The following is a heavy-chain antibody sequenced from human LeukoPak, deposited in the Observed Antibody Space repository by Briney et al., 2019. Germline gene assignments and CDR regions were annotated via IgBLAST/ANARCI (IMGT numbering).Heavy chain of an antibody. J-gene: IGHJ5*02. V-gene: IGHV4-59*12. CDR3: ARDSGTTGEVKFDP. CDR2: IYYTGTT. Sequence: PSETLSLTCTVSGGSIDSYYWSWIRQPPERGLEWIGYIYYTGTTTYNPSLKSRVSMSVDTSKNQFSLKVTSVTAADTAVYYCARDSGTTGEVKFDPWGQGTLVTVSS. D-gene: IGHD3-10*01. CDR1: GGSIDSYY.